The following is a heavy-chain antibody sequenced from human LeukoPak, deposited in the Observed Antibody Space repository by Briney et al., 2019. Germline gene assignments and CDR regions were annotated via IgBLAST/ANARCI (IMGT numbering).Heavy chain of an antibody. D-gene: IGHD6-13*01. V-gene: IGHV4-39*01. CDR3: ARPGIAAASWFDP. Sequence: SETLSLTCTVSGGSISNSSYYWGWIRQPPGKGLEWIGSIYYSGSTYYNPSLKSRVTISVDTSKNQFSLKLSSVTAADTAVYYCARPGIAAASWFDPWGQGTLVTVSS. CDR1: GGSISNSSYY. CDR2: IYYSGST. J-gene: IGHJ5*02.